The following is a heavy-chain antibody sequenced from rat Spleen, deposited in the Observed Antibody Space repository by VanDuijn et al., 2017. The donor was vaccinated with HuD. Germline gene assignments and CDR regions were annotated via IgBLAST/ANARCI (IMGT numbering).Heavy chain of an antibody. Sequence: EVQLVESGGGLVQSGRSLKLSCIASGFTFNNYWMTWIRQAPGKGLEWVASIANTGGSTFYPDSVKGRFTISRDNAKSTLYLQMNSLRSEDTATYYCTREVTTTGAFDYWGQGVMVTVSS. CDR2: IANTGGST. J-gene: IGHJ2*01. CDR3: TREVTTTGAFDY. V-gene: IGHV5-31*01. CDR1: GFTFNNYW. D-gene: IGHD1-1*01.